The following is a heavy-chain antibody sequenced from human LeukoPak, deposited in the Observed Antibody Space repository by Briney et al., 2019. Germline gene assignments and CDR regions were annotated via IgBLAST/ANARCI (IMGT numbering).Heavy chain of an antibody. J-gene: IGHJ6*02. V-gene: IGHV3-21*01. CDR3: ARNFGDYTYYYGMDV. D-gene: IGHD4-17*01. Sequence: PGGSLRVSCAASGFTFNSYSMNWVRQAQGKGLEWVSSISSSSSYIYYADSVKGRFTISRDNAKNSLYLQMNSLRAEDTAVYYCARNFGDYTYYYGMDVWGQGTTVTVSS. CDR2: ISSSSSYI. CDR1: GFTFNSYS.